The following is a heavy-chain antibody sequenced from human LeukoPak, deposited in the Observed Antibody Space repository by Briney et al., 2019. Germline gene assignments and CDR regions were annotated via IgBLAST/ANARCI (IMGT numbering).Heavy chain of an antibody. D-gene: IGHD2-21*01. CDR1: GFTFSDYY. CDR3: ASIPLCGGDCYSVDY. CDR2: ISSSGSTI. Sequence: PGGSLRLSCAASGFTFSDYYMSWIRQAPGKGLEWVSYISSSGSTIYYADSVKGRFTISRDNAKNSLYLQMNSLRAEDTAVYYCASIPLCGGDCYSVDYWGQGTLVTVSS. V-gene: IGHV3-11*01. J-gene: IGHJ4*02.